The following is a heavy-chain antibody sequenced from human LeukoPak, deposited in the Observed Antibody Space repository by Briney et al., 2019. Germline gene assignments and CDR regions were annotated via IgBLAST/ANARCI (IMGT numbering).Heavy chain of an antibody. V-gene: IGHV4-38-2*01. D-gene: IGHD5-18*01. Sequence: SETLSLTCAGSGYSISSGYYWGWIRQPPGKGLEWIGSIYHSGSTYYNPSLKSRVTISVDTSKNQFSLKLSSVTAADTAVYYCARVGPRGSYGFDYWGQGTLVTVSS. CDR3: ARVGPRGSYGFDY. J-gene: IGHJ4*02. CDR2: IYHSGST. CDR1: GYSISSGYY.